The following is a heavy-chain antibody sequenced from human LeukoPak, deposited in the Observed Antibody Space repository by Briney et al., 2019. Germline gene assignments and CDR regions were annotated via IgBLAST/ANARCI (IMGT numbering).Heavy chain of an antibody. CDR3: ARGGNSGWRTPNDDY. D-gene: IGHD6-19*01. CDR1: GYTFTSYG. Sequence: ASVKVSCKASGYTFTSYGISWVRQAPGQGLERMGWSSAYNGNTNYAQKLQGRVTMTTDTSTSTAYMELRNLRSDDTAVYYCARGGNSGWRTPNDDYWGQGTLVTVSS. J-gene: IGHJ4*02. V-gene: IGHV1-18*01. CDR2: SSAYNGNT.